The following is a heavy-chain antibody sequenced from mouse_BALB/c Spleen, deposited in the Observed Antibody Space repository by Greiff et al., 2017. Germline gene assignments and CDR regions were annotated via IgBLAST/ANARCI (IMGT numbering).Heavy chain of an antibody. J-gene: IGHJ4*01. V-gene: IGHV7-3*02. CDR1: GFTFTDYY. CDR3: ARGTYAMDY. CDR2: IRNKANGYTT. Sequence: EVKLVESGGGLVQPGGSLRLSCATSGFTFTDYYMSWVRQPPGKALEWLGFIRNKANGYTTEYSASVKGRFTISRDNSQSILYLQMNTLRAEDSATYYCARGTYAMDYWGQGTSVTVSS.